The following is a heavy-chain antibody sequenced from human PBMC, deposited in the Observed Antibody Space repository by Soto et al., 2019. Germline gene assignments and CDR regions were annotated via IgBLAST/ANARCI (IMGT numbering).Heavy chain of an antibody. CDR1: GGSFSSDA. CDR2: IIPTFGAA. V-gene: IGHV1-69*01. CDR3: ARGFSGYYSSLDY. J-gene: IGHJ4*02. Sequence: QVHLVQSGAEVKRPGSSVKVSCEASGGSFSSDAITWVRQAPGQGLEWMGGIIPTFGAANYGRQFQGRVTISADESTRTVYMELSSLRFDDTAVYYCARGFSGYYSSLDYWGQGTLVTVSS. D-gene: IGHD5-12*01.